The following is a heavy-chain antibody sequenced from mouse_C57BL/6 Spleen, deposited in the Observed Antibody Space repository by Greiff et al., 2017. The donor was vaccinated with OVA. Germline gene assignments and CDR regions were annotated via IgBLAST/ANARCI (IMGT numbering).Heavy chain of an antibody. J-gene: IGHJ4*01. CDR2: INPGSGGT. V-gene: IGHV1-54*01. Sequence: VQLQQSGAELVRPGPSVKVSCKASGYAFTNSLIEWVKQRPGQGLEWIGVINPGSGGTNYNEKFKGKATLTADKSSSTAYMQLSSLTSEDSAVYFCAREGITTVVLDYWGQGTSVTVSS. CDR1: GYAFTNSL. D-gene: IGHD1-1*01. CDR3: AREGITTVVLDY.